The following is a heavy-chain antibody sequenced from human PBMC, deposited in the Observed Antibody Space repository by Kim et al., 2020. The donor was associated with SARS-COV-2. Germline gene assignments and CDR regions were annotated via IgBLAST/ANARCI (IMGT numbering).Heavy chain of an antibody. CDR3: AVGPYSTSSWGGFDY. CDR2: ISSSGTTI. Sequence: GGSLRLSCAASGFIFSSYEMNWVRQAPGKGLEWISYISSSGTTIYYADSVKGRFTISRDNAKNSLYLQMDSLRAEDTAFYYCAVGPYSTSSWGGFDYWGQGTLVTVSS. D-gene: IGHD6-6*01. J-gene: IGHJ4*02. CDR1: GFIFSSYE. V-gene: IGHV3-48*03.